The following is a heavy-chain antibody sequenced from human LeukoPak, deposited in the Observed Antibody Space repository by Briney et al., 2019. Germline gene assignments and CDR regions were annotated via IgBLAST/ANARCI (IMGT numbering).Heavy chain of an antibody. J-gene: IGHJ4*02. D-gene: IGHD3-10*01. CDR1: GFTFSNAW. CDR2: IKSKIDGETT. Sequence: PGGSLRLSCAASGFTFSNAWMSWVRRAPGKGLEWVGHIKSKIDGETTGYAAPVKGRFTISRDDSKNMLYLQMNSLKTEDTAVYYCTTELGLSFGVRYFDHWGQGTSATVSS. V-gene: IGHV3-15*01. CDR3: TTELGLSFGVRYFDH.